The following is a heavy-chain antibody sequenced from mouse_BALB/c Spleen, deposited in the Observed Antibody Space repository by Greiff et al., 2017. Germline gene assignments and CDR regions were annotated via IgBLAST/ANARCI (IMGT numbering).Heavy chain of an antibody. CDR3: ARRAITTDAMDY. J-gene: IGHJ4*01. D-gene: IGHD1-2*01. CDR2: ISSGGGST. V-gene: IGHV5-12-1*01. Sequence: EVKLMESGGGLVKPGGSLKLSCAASGFAFSSYDMSWVRQTPEKRLEWVAYISSGGGSTYYPDTVKGRFTISRDNAKNTLYLQMSSLKSEDTAMYYCARRAITTDAMDYWGQGTSVTVSS. CDR1: GFAFSSYD.